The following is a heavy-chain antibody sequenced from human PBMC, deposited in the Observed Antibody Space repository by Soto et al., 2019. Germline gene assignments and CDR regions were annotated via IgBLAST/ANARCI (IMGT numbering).Heavy chain of an antibody. CDR3: ARGPRYCSTTTCFSGVTWFDP. J-gene: IGHJ5*02. Sequence: ASVKVSCKASGYTFTSYGISLVRQAPGQGLEWMGWVSSYNGNTNYAQKVQGRVTLTTDTSTSTTYMELRSLRSDDTAVYYCARGPRYCSTTTCFSGVTWFDPWGQGTLVTVSS. D-gene: IGHD2-2*01. V-gene: IGHV1-18*04. CDR1: GYTFTSYG. CDR2: VSSYNGNT.